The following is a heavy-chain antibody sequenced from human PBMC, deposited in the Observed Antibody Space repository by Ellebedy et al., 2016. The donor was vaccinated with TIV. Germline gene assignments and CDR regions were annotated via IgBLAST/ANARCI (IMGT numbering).Heavy chain of an antibody. J-gene: IGHJ4*02. V-gene: IGHV3-7*04. Sequence: GESLKISCAASGFTFTTFWMSWARQAPGNGLEWVGNINQDGSEKCYGDSVKGRFTISRDNAKNSVYLQMNSLRAEDTAVYYCARENWYNDYWGQGTLVTVSS. CDR3: ARENWYNDY. CDR1: GFTFTTFW. CDR2: INQDGSEK. D-gene: IGHD1/OR15-1a*01.